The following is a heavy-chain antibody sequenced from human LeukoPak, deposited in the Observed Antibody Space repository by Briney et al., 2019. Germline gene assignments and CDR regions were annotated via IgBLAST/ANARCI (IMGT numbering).Heavy chain of an antibody. J-gene: IGHJ5*02. V-gene: IGHV3-33*06. CDR2: IWYDGSNK. CDR3: AKESTQNWFDT. D-gene: IGHD2-15*01. CDR1: GFTFSSYG. Sequence: PGGSLRLSCAASGFTFSSYGMHWVRQAPGKGLEWVAVIWYDGSNKYYADSVKGRFTISRDNSKNTLYLQMNSLRAEDTAVYYCAKESTQNWFDTWGQGTLVTVSS.